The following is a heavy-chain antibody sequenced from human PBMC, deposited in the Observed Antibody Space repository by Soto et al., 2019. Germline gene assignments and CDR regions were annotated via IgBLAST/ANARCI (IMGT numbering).Heavy chain of an antibody. CDR2: IYSGGNT. J-gene: IGHJ6*03. CDR3: ARGDYGDNYYYYMDV. Sequence: GGSLRLSCAASGFTVNGNYMTWVRQAPGKGLEWVSVIYSGGNTYYADSVKGRFTISRDNSENTLYLQMNSLRAEDTAVYYCARGDYGDNYYYYMDVWGKGTTVTVSS. V-gene: IGHV3-66*01. CDR1: GFTVNGNY. D-gene: IGHD4-17*01.